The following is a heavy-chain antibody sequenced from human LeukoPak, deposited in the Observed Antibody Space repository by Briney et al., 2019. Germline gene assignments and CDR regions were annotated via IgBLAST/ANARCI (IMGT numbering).Heavy chain of an antibody. CDR1: GFTFSSYS. CDR3: ARGFDSSGYTPGCFQH. CDR2: ISSSSSYI. J-gene: IGHJ1*01. D-gene: IGHD3-22*01. V-gene: IGHV3-21*01. Sequence: GGSLRLSCAASGFTFSSYSMNWVRQAPGKGLEWVSSISSSSSYIYYADSVKGRFTISRDNAKNSLYLQMNSLRAEDTAVYYCARGFDSSGYTPGCFQHWGQGTLVTVSS.